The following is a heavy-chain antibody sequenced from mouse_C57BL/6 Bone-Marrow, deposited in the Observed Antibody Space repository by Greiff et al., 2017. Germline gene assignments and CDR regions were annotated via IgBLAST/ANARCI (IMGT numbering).Heavy chain of an antibody. J-gene: IGHJ4*01. D-gene: IGHD1-3*01. Sequence: QVQLQQPGAELVKPGASVQLSCKASGYSFTSYWMHWVKQRPGRGLEWIGRLYPNRGGTKYNVKFKSKATLTVDKPSITAYMQLSSLTSEDSAVYYCTRSSYYAMDYWGQGPSVTVSS. CDR2: LYPNRGGT. V-gene: IGHV1-72*01. CDR1: GYSFTSYW. CDR3: TRSSYYAMDY.